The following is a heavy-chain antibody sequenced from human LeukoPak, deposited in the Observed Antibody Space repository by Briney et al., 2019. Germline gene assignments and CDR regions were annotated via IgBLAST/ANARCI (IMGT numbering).Heavy chain of an antibody. V-gene: IGHV4-59*12. CDR3: ARGKSVTAIDY. Sequence: SETLFLTCAASGGSISRYYWSWIRQPPGKGLEWIRYIYYSGSTNYNPSLKSRVTTSVDTSKNQFSLKLSSVTAADTAVYYCARGKSVTAIDYWGQGTLVTVSS. J-gene: IGHJ4*02. D-gene: IGHD2-21*02. CDR1: GGSISRYY. CDR2: IYYSGST.